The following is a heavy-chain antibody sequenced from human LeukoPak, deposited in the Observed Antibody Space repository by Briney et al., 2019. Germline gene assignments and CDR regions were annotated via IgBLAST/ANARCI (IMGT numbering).Heavy chain of an antibody. J-gene: IGHJ4*02. CDR2: ISGRGGST. Sequence: GGSLRLSCAASGFTFSSYGMSWVRQAPGKGLEWVSSISGRGGSTYYADSVKGRFTISRDNSKNTLYLEVISLTAEDTAVYYCAKDDSWLQFGEWSQGTLVTVSS. CDR3: AKDDSWLQFGE. CDR1: GFTFSSYG. D-gene: IGHD5-24*01. V-gene: IGHV3-23*01.